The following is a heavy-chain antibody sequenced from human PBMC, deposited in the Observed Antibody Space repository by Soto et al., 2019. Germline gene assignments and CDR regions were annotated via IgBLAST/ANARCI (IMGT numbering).Heavy chain of an antibody. CDR3: AKSSVTVEAFDI. J-gene: IGHJ3*02. CDR1: GFTFDAYS. Sequence: EVQLVESGGGLVQPGRSLRLSRAASGFTFDAYSMHLVRHAPGKGMELVSCISWHSGSIGYADSVKGRFTISRDKAKNSLSLQMNSVRAENKALYYCAKSSVTVEAFDIWGKATIVTVSS. V-gene: IGHV3-9*01. CDR2: ISWHSGSI. D-gene: IGHD3-16*02.